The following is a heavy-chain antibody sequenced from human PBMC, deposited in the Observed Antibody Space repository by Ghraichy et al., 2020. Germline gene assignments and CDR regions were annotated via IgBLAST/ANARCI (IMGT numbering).Heavy chain of an antibody. J-gene: IGHJ3*02. V-gene: IGHV3-30*02. CDR2: IGYDGSDQ. D-gene: IGHD1-26*01. Sequence: GESLNISCAAAGVTFGNYGLHWVRQAPGKGLDWVSFIGYDGSDQNYADSVKGRFAVSRDNSRNIMFLEMNSLTVEDTAVYYCAKWGGNDGFDIWGQGTTVTVSS. CDR1: GVTFGNYG. CDR3: AKWGGNDGFDI.